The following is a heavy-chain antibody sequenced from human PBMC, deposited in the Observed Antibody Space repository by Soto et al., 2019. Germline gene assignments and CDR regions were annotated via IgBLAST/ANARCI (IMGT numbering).Heavy chain of an antibody. CDR3: ANSAAWIQLWSGFDY. CDR1: GYTFTSYA. V-gene: IGHV1-3*01. CDR2: INAGNGNT. J-gene: IGHJ4*02. Sequence: QVQLVQSGAEVKKPGASVKVSCKASGYTFTSYAMHWVRQAPGQRLEWMGWINAGNGNTKYSQKFQGRVTITRDTSASTAYMELSSLRSEDTAVYYCANSAAWIQLWSGFDYWGQGTLVTVSS. D-gene: IGHD5-18*01.